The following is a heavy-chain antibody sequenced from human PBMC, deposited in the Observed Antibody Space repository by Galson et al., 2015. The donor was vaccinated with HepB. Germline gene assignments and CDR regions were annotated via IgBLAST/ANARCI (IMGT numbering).Heavy chain of an antibody. CDR2: INSGSTSI. V-gene: IGHV3-21*06. J-gene: IGHJ4*02. CDR1: GFSFSDSA. Sequence: SLRLSCAASGFSFSDSAMNWVRQAPGKGLEWVSSINSGSTSIHYADSLRGRVTISRDNTKNSLYLQMNSLQVEDTAVYYCERGVGSFGYWGQGTLVTVSS. CDR3: ERGVGSFGY. D-gene: IGHD1-26*01.